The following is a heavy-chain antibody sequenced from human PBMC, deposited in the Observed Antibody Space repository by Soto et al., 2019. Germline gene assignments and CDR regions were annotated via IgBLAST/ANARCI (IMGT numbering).Heavy chain of an antibody. J-gene: IGHJ6*03. CDR2: MNPNSGNT. CDR1: GYTFTSYD. CDR3: ARMERNDFWSGYYILYYYYYMDV. Sequence: QVQLVQSGAEVKKPGASVKVSCKASGYTFTSYDINWVRQATGQGLEWMGWMNPNSGNTGYAQKFQGRVTMTRNTSISTAYMELSSLRSEDTAVYYCARMERNDFWSGYYILYYYYYMDVWGKGTTVTVSS. V-gene: IGHV1-8*01. D-gene: IGHD3-3*01.